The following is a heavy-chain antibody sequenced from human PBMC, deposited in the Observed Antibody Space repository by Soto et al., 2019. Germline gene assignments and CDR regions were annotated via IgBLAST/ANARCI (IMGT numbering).Heavy chain of an antibody. Sequence: GESIKISFRGSRYLFTSYGSSRVRQIPGKCVEWLGRIDPSDSYTNYSPYFQGHVTISADKSISTAYLQWSSLKASDPAMYYCVSEELELLSVGGQGTTVTVSS. CDR1: RYLFTSYG. J-gene: IGHJ6*02. D-gene: IGHD1-26*01. V-gene: IGHV5-10-1*01. CDR2: IDPSDSYT. CDR3: VSEELELLSV.